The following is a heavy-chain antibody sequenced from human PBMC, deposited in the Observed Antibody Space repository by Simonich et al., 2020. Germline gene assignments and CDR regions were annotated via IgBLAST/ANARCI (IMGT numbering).Heavy chain of an antibody. Sequence: EVQLVESGGGLVQPGGSLRLSCAASGFTFSSYEMNWVRQAPGKGLEWVSYISSSGSTIYYADSVQGRFTSSRDNAKNSLYLQMNSLRAEDTAVYYCARDFRLQLVEIGTYYYYGMDVWGQGTTVTVSS. J-gene: IGHJ6*02. CDR1: GFTFSSYE. D-gene: IGHD6-6*01. CDR2: ISSSGSTI. CDR3: ARDFRLQLVEIGTYYYYGMDV. V-gene: IGHV3-48*03.